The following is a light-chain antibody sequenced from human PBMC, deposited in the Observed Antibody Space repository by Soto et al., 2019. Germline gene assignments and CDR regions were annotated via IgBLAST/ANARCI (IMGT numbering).Light chain of an antibody. V-gene: IGLV1-40*01. CDR2: GNS. J-gene: IGLJ3*02. Sequence: QSVLTQPPSVSGAPGQRVTISCTGSSSNIGAGYGVHWYQQLPGTAPKLLIYGNSHRPSGVPARFSGSKPGTSASLALTGLRAEDYADYYCQSYASSLSGWVFGGGTTLTVL. CDR3: QSYASSLSGWV. CDR1: SSNIGAGYG.